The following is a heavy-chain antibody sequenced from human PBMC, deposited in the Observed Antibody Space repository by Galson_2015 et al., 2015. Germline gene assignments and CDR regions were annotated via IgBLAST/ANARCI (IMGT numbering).Heavy chain of an antibody. CDR2: TYYRSKWYN. Sequence: CAISGDSVSSNSAAWNWIRQSPSRGLEWLGRTYYRSKWYNDYAVSVKSRITINPDTSKNQFSLQLNSVTPEDTAVYYCAGESSIAARSIYGMDVWGQGTTVTVSS. V-gene: IGHV6-1*01. D-gene: IGHD6-6*01. CDR3: AGESSIAARSIYGMDV. CDR1: GDSVSSNSAA. J-gene: IGHJ6*02.